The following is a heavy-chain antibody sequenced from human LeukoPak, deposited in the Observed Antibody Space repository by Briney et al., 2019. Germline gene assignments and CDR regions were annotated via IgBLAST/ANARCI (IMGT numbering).Heavy chain of an antibody. CDR3: ARGYYYDSSGYYHLDY. Sequence: PSETLSLTCTVSGGSISSSSYYWGWIRQPPGKGLEWIGSIYYSGSTYYNPSLKSRVTISVDTSKNQFSLKLSSVTAADTAVYYCARGYYYDSSGYYHLDYWGQGTLVTVSS. D-gene: IGHD3-22*01. V-gene: IGHV4-39*07. J-gene: IGHJ4*01. CDR1: GGSISSSSYY. CDR2: IYYSGST.